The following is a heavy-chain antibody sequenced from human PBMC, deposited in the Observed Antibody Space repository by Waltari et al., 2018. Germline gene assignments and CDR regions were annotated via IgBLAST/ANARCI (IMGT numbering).Heavy chain of an antibody. V-gene: IGHV3-21*01. D-gene: IGHD5-18*01. Sequence: EVQLVESGGGLVKPGGSLRLSCAASGFTFSSYSMNWVRQAPGKGLEWVSYISSSSSYIYYADSVKGRFTISRDNAKNSLYLQMNSLRAEDTAVYYCARDQDTASIFDYWGQGTLVTVSS. CDR2: ISSSSSYI. CDR1: GFTFSSYS. CDR3: ARDQDTASIFDY. J-gene: IGHJ4*02.